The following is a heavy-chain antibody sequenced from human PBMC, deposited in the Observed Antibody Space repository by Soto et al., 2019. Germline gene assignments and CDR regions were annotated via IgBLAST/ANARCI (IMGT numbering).Heavy chain of an antibody. CDR2: IIPTFGTT. J-gene: IGHJ5*02. D-gene: IGHD5-18*01. V-gene: IGHV1-69*13. CDR3: AGASDSTWYNWLDP. CDR1: GGNFSSNG. Sequence: SVKVSCKAPGGNFSSNGIRWVRQAPGQGLEFMGGIIPTFGTTTYAHKFRGRVTITADESTGTAYMELSSLRSDDTAIYYCAGASDSTWYNWLDPWGQGTPVTVSS.